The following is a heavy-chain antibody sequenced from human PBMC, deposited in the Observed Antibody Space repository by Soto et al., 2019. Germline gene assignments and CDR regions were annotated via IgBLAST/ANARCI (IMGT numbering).Heavy chain of an antibody. D-gene: IGHD6-13*01. J-gene: IGHJ4*02. CDR3: AGHWAAAGKECDY. CDR1: GFTFSSYA. Sequence: QVQLVESGGGVVQPGRSLRLSCGASGFTFSSYAMHWVRQAAGKGLEWVAVISYDGSNKNYADSVKGRFTISRDNFKNTLYLQMNSLRAEDTAVYYCAGHWAAAGKECDYWGQGTLVTVSS. CDR2: ISYDGSNK. V-gene: IGHV3-30-3*01.